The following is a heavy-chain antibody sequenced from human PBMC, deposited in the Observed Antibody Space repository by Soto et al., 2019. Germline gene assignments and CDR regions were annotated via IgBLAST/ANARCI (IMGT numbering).Heavy chain of an antibody. CDR2: IYYSGST. V-gene: IGHV4-39*01. CDR1: GGSISSSSYY. J-gene: IGHJ4*02. CDR3: ARTSSEQWLAPGHFDY. Sequence: SETLSLTCTVSGGSISSSSYYWGWIRQPPGKGLEWIGSIYYSGSTYYNPSLKSRVTISVDTSKNQFSLKLSSVTAADTAVYYCARTSSEQWLAPGHFDYWGQGTLVTVSS. D-gene: IGHD6-19*01.